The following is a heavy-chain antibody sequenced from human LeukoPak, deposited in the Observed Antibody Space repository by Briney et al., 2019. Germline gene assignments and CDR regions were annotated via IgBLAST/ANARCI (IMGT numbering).Heavy chain of an antibody. CDR1: GGSFSGYY. CDR3: ARDNYGDYVAGTGDY. Sequence: PSETLSLTCAVYGGSFSGYYWSWLRQPPGKGLEWIGEINHSGSTNYNPSLKSRVTISVDTSKNQFSLKLSSVTAADTAVYYCARDNYGDYVAGTGDYWGQGTLVTVSS. D-gene: IGHD4-17*01. V-gene: IGHV4-34*01. J-gene: IGHJ4*02. CDR2: INHSGST.